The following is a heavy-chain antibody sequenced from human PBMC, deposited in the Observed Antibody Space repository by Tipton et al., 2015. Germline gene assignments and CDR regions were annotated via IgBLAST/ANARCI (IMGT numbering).Heavy chain of an antibody. J-gene: IGHJ6*02. Sequence: TLSLTCTVSGGSVTSGSYYWSWIRKPPGKGLEWIGYISYTDGAHYNPALESRVTISVDTSKNQFSLTLNSLTAADTAVYYCARDLEHGMDVWGQGTTVTVSS. D-gene: IGHD5-24*01. CDR2: ISYTDGA. V-gene: IGHV4-61*01. CDR3: ARDLEHGMDV. CDR1: GGSVTSGSYY.